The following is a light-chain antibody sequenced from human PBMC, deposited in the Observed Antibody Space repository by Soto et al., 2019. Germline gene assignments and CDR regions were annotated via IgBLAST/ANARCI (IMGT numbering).Light chain of an antibody. CDR3: QQRSYWPPMYT. CDR2: DAS. V-gene: IGKV3-11*01. Sequence: EIVLTQSPATLSLSPGESATLSCRASQSFNTYLAWYQQKPGQAPRLLIYDASKRATGTPVRFSGRGSGTDFTLTISSLEPEDVAVYYCQQRSYWPPMYTFGQGTRLDFK. CDR1: QSFNTY. J-gene: IGKJ2*01.